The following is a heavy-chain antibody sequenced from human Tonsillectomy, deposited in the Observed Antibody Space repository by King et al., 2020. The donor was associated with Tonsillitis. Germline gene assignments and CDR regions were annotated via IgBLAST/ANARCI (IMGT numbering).Heavy chain of an antibody. D-gene: IGHD3-10*01. CDR3: ARMVRGVIITKGAFDI. Sequence: LQLQESGPGLVKPSQTLSLTCTVSGGSISSGGYYWSWIRQHPGKGLEWIGYIYYSGSTYYNPSLKSLVTISVDTSKNQFSLKLTSVTAADTAVYYCARMVRGVIITKGAFDIWGQGTMVTVSS. J-gene: IGHJ3*02. V-gene: IGHV4-31*01. CDR1: GGSISSGGYY. CDR2: IYYSGST.